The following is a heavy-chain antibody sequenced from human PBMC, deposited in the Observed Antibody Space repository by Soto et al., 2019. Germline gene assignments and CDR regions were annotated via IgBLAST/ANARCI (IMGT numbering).Heavy chain of an antibody. D-gene: IGHD2-2*01. CDR1: GYTFTTHD. CDR2: MNPRSGNT. Sequence: QVQLVQSGAEVKKPGASVKVSCEASGYTFTTHDINRVRQATGQGLAWMGWMNPRSGNTGEAQKVQGRLTMTSNTSTGTAYMELSGLTSEDTAVYYCARGPRYCSSPSCTSWDYWGQGTLVTVSS. V-gene: IGHV1-8*01. CDR3: ARGPRYCSSPSCTSWDY. J-gene: IGHJ4*02.